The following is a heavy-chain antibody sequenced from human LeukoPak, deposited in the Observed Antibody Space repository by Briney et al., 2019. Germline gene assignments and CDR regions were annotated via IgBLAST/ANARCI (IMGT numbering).Heavy chain of an antibody. CDR2: INHSGST. Sequence: SETLSLTCAVYGGSFSGYYWSWIRQPPGKGLEWIGEINHSGSTNYNPSLKSRVTISVDTSKDQFSLKLSSVTAADTAVYYCARGLDYYDSSGSYDYGGQGTLVTVP. V-gene: IGHV4-34*01. D-gene: IGHD3-22*01. CDR1: GGSFSGYY. J-gene: IGHJ4*02. CDR3: ARGLDYYDSSGSYDY.